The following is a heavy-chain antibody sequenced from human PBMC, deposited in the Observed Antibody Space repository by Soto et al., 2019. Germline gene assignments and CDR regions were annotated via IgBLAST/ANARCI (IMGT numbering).Heavy chain of an antibody. Sequence: LSLTCTVSGGSISSYYWSWIRQPPGKGLEWIGYIYYSGSTNYNPSLKSRVTISVDTSKNQFSLKLSSVTAADTAVYYCARASESGDYADWNWFDPWGQGTLVTVSS. J-gene: IGHJ5*02. V-gene: IGHV4-59*08. CDR2: IYYSGST. CDR3: ARASESGDYADWNWFDP. CDR1: GGSISSYY. D-gene: IGHD4-17*01.